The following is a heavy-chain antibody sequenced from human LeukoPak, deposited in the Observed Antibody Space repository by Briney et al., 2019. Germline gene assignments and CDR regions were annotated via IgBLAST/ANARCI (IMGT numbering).Heavy chain of an antibody. Sequence: GGSLRLSCAASGFTFSSYEMNWVRQAPGKGLEWVSGISGNGANTYYADSVKGRFTISRDNSKNTLYLQMNSLRAEDTAVYYCARSTYSSGWRDYWGQGTLLTVSS. CDR2: ISGNGANT. CDR1: GFTFSSYE. CDR3: ARSTYSSGWRDY. J-gene: IGHJ4*02. D-gene: IGHD6-19*01. V-gene: IGHV3-23*01.